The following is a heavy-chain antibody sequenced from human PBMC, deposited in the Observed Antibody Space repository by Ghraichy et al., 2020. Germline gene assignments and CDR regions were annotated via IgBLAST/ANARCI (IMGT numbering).Heavy chain of an antibody. Sequence: SETLSLTCAVYGGSFSGYYWSWIRQPPGKGLEWIGEINHSGSTNYNPSLKSRVTISVDTSKNQFSLKLSSVTAADTAVYYCARQLSLDAFDIWGQGTMVTVSS. D-gene: IGHD1-1*01. V-gene: IGHV4-34*01. CDR1: GGSFSGYY. J-gene: IGHJ3*02. CDR2: INHSGST. CDR3: ARQLSLDAFDI.